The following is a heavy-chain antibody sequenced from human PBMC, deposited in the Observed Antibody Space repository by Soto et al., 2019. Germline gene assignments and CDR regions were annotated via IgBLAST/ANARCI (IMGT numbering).Heavy chain of an antibody. CDR1: GLTLGGFG. CDR3: TREVRANLDDFGDYEWFDP. D-gene: IGHD4-17*01. J-gene: IGHJ5*02. Sequence: QVELMESGGAVVRTGGSLRLSFEASGLTLGGFGMHWVRQGPGRGLEWVSFISYDGGNTENEDSVKGRFIVSRDNSKNTLYLQMRSLRVEDTAVYFCTREVRANLDDFGDYEWFDPWGQGTLVTVSS. CDR2: ISYDGGNT. V-gene: IGHV3-30*03.